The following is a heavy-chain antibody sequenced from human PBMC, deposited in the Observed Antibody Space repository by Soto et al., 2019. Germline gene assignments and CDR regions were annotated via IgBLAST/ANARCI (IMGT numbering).Heavy chain of an antibody. V-gene: IGHV1-46*01. D-gene: IGHD3-3*01. CDR2: INPSGGST. J-gene: IGHJ6*04. Sequence: ASVKVSCKASGYTFTSYYIHWVRQAPGQGLEWMGIINPSGGSTSYAQKFQGRVTMTTDKSTSTAYMELSSLRPEDTAVYYCARNLGVERDYTVTYGMDVWGKGTRVTVSS. CDR3: ARNLGVERDYTVTYGMDV. CDR1: GYTFTSYY.